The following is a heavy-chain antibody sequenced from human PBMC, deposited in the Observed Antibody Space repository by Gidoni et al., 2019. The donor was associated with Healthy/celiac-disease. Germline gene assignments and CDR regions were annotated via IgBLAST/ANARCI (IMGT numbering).Heavy chain of an antibody. Sequence: EVQMLESGGGLVQPGGYLRLSCAASGFTFSSYAISWVRHAPGKGLEWVSAISGSGGSTYYADSVKGRFTISRDNSKNTLYLQMNSLRAEDTAVYYCAKSKSFGELFFDYWGQGTLVTVSS. CDR3: AKSKSFGELFFDY. CDR2: ISGSGGST. D-gene: IGHD3-10*01. CDR1: GFTFSSYA. V-gene: IGHV3-23*01. J-gene: IGHJ4*02.